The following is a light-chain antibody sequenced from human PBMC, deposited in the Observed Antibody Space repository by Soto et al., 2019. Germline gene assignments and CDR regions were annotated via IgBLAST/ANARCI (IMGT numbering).Light chain of an antibody. CDR1: QYVSNK. CDR3: KQYKEWPPFT. CDR2: GAS. V-gene: IGKV3-15*01. J-gene: IGKJ5*01. Sequence: EIVMTQSAATLSVTQGETATLSCRASQYVSNKVAWYQQKPSQAPSLLILGASTRATGVPARFSGSGSGTEFTLSISSLQSEDFAVYYCKQYKEWPPFTFGQGTRLEI.